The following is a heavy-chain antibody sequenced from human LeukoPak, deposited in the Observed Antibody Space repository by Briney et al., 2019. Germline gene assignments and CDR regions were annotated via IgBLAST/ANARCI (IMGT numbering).Heavy chain of an antibody. D-gene: IGHD2-15*01. V-gene: IGHV4-34*01. Sequence: SETLSLTCAVYGESFSDYYWSWIRQSPEKGLEWIGEINHSGNTNYNPSLKSRVTISVDTSKNQFSLNVRSVTAADTAIYYCTRGSGGSWKGNWFDPWGQGTLVTVSS. J-gene: IGHJ5*02. CDR2: INHSGNT. CDR1: GESFSDYY. CDR3: TRGSGGSWKGNWFDP.